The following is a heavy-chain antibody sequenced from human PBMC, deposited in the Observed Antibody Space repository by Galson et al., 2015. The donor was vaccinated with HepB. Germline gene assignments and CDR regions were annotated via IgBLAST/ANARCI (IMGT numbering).Heavy chain of an antibody. D-gene: IGHD3-3*01. J-gene: IGHJ6*02. CDR3: AKSIVYDFWSGYYYYYYGMDV. Sequence: SLRLSCAASGFTFSSYAMSWVRQAPGKGLEWVSAISGSGGSTYYADSVKGRFTISRDNSKNTLYLQMNSLRAEDTAVYYCAKSIVYDFWSGYYYYYYGMDVWGQGTTVTVSS. CDR2: ISGSGGST. CDR1: GFTFSSYA. V-gene: IGHV3-23*01.